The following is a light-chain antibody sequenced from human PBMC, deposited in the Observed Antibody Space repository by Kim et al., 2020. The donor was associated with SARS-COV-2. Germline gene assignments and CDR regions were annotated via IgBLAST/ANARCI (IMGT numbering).Light chain of an antibody. Sequence: QLVLTQSPSASASLGASVKLTCTLSSGHSSYAIAWHQQQPEKGPRYLMKLNSDGSHSKGDGIPDRFSGSSSGAERYLTISSLQYEDEADYYCQTWGTGIGVFGGGTQLTVL. V-gene: IGLV4-69*01. CDR3: QTWGTGIGV. CDR1: SGHSSYA. J-gene: IGLJ2*01. CDR2: LNSDGSH.